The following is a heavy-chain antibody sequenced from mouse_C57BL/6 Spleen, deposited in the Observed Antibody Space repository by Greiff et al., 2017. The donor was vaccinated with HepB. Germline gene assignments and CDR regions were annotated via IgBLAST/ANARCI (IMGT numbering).Heavy chain of an antibody. J-gene: IGHJ4*01. CDR1: GYTFTSYW. D-gene: IGHD3-2*02. V-gene: IGHV1-55*01. CDR3: ARRDSSGYGDYYAMDY. CDR2: IYPGSGST. Sequence: VQLQQPGAELVKPGASVKMSCKASGYTFTSYWITWVKQRPGQGLEWIGDIYPGSGSTNYNEKFKSKATLTVDTSSSTAYMQLSSLTSEDSAVYYCARRDSSGYGDYYAMDYWGQGTSVTVSS.